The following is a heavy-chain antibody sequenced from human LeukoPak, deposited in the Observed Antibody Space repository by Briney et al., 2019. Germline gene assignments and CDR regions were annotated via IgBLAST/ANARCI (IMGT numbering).Heavy chain of an antibody. D-gene: IGHD2-15*01. CDR1: GFTFSTYA. CDR2: ISNKGDDT. Sequence: QPGGSLRLSCSASGFTFSTYAIHWVRQAPGKGLEHVSGISNKGDDTRYAAPVMGRFTISRDNSKNTVYLQMSSLRPEDTAVYYCVKDLYCSALNCLRGFDCWGQGTLVTVSS. V-gene: IGHV3-64D*09. J-gene: IGHJ4*02. CDR3: VKDLYCSALNCLRGFDC.